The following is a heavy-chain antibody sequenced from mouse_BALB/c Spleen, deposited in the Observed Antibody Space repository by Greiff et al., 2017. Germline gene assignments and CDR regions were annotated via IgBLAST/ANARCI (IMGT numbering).Heavy chain of an antibody. J-gene: IGHJ2*01. D-gene: IGHD2-14*01. CDR3: ASGGYGNFDY. CDR1: GYTFTSYW. Sequence: VQLQQSGAELAKPGASVKMSCKASGYTFTSYWMHWVKQRPGQGLEWIGYINPSTGYTEYNQKFKDKATLTADKSSSTAYMQLSSLTSEDSAVYYCASGGYGNFDYWGQGTTLTVSS. CDR2: INPSTGYT. V-gene: IGHV1-7*01.